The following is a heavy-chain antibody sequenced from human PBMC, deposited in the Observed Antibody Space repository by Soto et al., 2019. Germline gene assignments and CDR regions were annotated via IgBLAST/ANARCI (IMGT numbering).Heavy chain of an antibody. CDR2: ISPIFGTA. V-gene: IGHV1-69*12. Sequence: QVQLVQSGAEVKKPGSSVKVSCKASGGTFSSYAISWVRQAPGQGLEWMGGISPIFGTANYAQKFQGRVTITADESTSTAYMELSSLRPEDTAVYYCARGEIGVAYTDPFPYGMDVWGQGTTVTVSS. CDR1: GGTFSSYA. CDR3: ARGEIGVAYTDPFPYGMDV. D-gene: IGHD3-22*01. J-gene: IGHJ6*02.